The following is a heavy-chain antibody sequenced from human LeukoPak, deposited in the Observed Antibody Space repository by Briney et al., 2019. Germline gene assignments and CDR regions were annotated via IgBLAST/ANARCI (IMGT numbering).Heavy chain of an antibody. CDR3: ARGTYGDYVISAFDI. CDR1: GGSISCYY. CDR2: IYYSGST. Sequence: SETLSLTCIVSGGSISCYYWSWIRHPPGKGLEWIGYIYYSGSTIYNPSLKSRVTISVDTAKNQFSLKLSSVTAADTAVYYCARGTYGDYVISAFDIWGQGTMVTVSS. D-gene: IGHD4-17*01. V-gene: IGHV4-59*01. J-gene: IGHJ3*02.